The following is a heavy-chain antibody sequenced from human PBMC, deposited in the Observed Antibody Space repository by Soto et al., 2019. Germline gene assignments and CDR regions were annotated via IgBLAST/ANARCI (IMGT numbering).Heavy chain of an antibody. V-gene: IGHV1-18*01. CDR3: ARRQWLVGGYYYGMDV. CDR2: NSAYNGNT. J-gene: IGHJ6*02. Sequence: QVQLVQSGAEVKKPGASVKVSCKASGYTFTNYGISWVRQAPGQGLEWRGWNSAYNGNTNYAQKLQGRVTMTTDTSTSTAYMELRSPRSDDTAVYYCARRQWLVGGYYYGMDVWGQGTTVTVSS. D-gene: IGHD6-19*01. CDR1: GYTFTNYG.